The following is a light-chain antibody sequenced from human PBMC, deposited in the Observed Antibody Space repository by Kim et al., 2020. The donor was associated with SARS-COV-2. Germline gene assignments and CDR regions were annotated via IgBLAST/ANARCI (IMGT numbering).Light chain of an antibody. CDR2: GAS. Sequence: DIQMTQSLSSLSASVGDRVTITCRASQDIRNDLGWYQQNPGRAPKRLIYGASSLQSGVPSRFSGSGSGTEFTLTISSLQPEDFATYFGLQHDSYPITFGQETRLEIK. J-gene: IGKJ5*01. CDR1: QDIRND. CDR3: LQHDSYPIT. V-gene: IGKV1-17*01.